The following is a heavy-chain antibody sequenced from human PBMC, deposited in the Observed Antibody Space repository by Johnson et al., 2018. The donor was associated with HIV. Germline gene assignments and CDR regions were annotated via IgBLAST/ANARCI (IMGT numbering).Heavy chain of an antibody. CDR2: ISYDGSNK. J-gene: IGHJ3*02. D-gene: IGHD3-22*01. CDR3: ARAPPYYGGYSVSDAFDI. CDR1: EFTFNSYW. V-gene: IGHV3-30*14. Sequence: QVQLVESGGGLVQPGGSLRLSCAGSEFTFNSYWMSWVRHAPGMGLGWVALISYDGSNKYYADSVKGRFIISRDNSKNTLYLQMNSLRPEDTAVYYCARAPPYYGGYSVSDAFDIWGQGTMVTVSS.